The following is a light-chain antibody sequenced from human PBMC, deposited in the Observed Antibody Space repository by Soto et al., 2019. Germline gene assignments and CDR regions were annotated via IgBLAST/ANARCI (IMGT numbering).Light chain of an antibody. V-gene: IGKV1-39*01. CDR1: QSISSY. CDR3: QQYYSYPWT. J-gene: IGKJ1*01. CDR2: TAS. Sequence: IQMTQSPSSLSASVGDRLTITCRASQSISSYLNWYQQKPGKAPKLLIYTASSLQSGVPSRFSGSGSGTDFTLTISCLQSEDFATYYCQQYYSYPWTFGQGTKVDIK.